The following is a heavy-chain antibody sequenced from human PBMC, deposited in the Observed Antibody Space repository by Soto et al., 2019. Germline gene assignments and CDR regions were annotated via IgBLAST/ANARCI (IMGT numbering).Heavy chain of an antibody. Sequence: EVQLVESGGGLVQPGGSLRLSCAASGFTFSSYWMHWVRQAPGKGLVWVSRINPDESSSTYADSVKGRFTISRDNAKNTLYLQMNSLRAEDTAVYYCARRGPVSGLPYRGQGTLVTVSS. J-gene: IGHJ4*02. CDR2: INPDESSS. D-gene: IGHD1-26*01. CDR1: GFTFSSYW. V-gene: IGHV3-74*01. CDR3: ARRGPVSGLPY.